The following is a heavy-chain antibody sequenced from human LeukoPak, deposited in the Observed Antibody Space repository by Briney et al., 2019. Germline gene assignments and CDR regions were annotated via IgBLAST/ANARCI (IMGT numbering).Heavy chain of an antibody. CDR3: ARRGVRGVTYAPRKNNWFDP. Sequence: SETLSLTCTVSGGSISSSSYYWGWIRQPPGKGLEWIGSIYHSGSTYYNPSLKSRVTISVDTSKNQFSLKLSSVTAADTAVYYCARRGVRGVTYAPRKNNWFDPWGQGTLVTVSS. CDR1: GGSISSSSYY. J-gene: IGHJ5*02. V-gene: IGHV4-39*07. CDR2: IYHSGST. D-gene: IGHD3-10*01.